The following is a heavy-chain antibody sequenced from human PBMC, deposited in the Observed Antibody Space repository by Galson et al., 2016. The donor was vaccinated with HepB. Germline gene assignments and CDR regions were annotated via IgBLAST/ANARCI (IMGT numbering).Heavy chain of an antibody. CDR3: TRGGGFQTSVAGKFDF. CDR2: ISGHNGNT. J-gene: IGHJ4*02. V-gene: IGHV1-18*01. D-gene: IGHD2/OR15-2a*01. Sequence: SVKVSCKASGYNFTRFGISWVRQAPGKGLEWTGWISGHNGNTNYAQTLQGRVTLNTDISTSTAYMELRGLTSDDTALSYCTRGGGFQTSVAGKFDFWGQGTLVTVSS. CDR1: GYNFTRFG.